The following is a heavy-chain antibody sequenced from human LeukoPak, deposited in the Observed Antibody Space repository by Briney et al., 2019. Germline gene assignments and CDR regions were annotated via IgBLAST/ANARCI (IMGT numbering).Heavy chain of an antibody. V-gene: IGHV3-74*01. J-gene: IGHJ5*02. Sequence: GGSLTLSRAASAFTLSSYWMHWVRQAPGKGLVWVSRINNDGSSTSYADSVKGRFTISRDNAKNTLYLQMNSLRAEDTAVYYCARGAPWFDPWGQGTLVTVSS. CDR1: AFTLSSYW. CDR3: ARGAPWFDP. CDR2: INNDGSST.